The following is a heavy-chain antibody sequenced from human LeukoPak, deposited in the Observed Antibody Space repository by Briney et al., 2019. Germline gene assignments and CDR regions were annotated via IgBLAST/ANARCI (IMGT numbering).Heavy chain of an antibody. V-gene: IGHV3-33*01. CDR3: ARGRTSGSSPVGWFDP. D-gene: IGHD2-15*01. J-gene: IGHJ5*02. CDR1: GFTFSSYG. Sequence: GRSLRLSCAASGFTFSSYGMHWVRQAPGKGLEWVAVIWYDGSNKYYADSVKGRFTISRDNSKNTLYLQMNSLRAEDTAVYYCARGRTSGSSPVGWFDPWGQGTLVTVSS. CDR2: IWYDGSNK.